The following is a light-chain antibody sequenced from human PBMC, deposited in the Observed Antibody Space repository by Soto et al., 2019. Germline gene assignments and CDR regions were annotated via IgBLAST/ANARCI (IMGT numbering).Light chain of an antibody. Sequence: EIVLTQSPGTLSLSPGERATLSCRASQSVSSSYLAWYQQKPGQAPRLLIYGASSRATGIPDRFSGSGSGTAFTLTISRLEPEDFAVYYCQQYGSSRWTVGQGTKVEIK. CDR1: QSVSSSY. V-gene: IGKV3-20*01. J-gene: IGKJ1*01. CDR2: GAS. CDR3: QQYGSSRWT.